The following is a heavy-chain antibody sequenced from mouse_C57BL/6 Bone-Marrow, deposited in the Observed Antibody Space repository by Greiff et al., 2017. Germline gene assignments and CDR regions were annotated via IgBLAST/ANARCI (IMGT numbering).Heavy chain of an antibody. CDR1: GYTFTDYN. CDR2: INPNNGGT. J-gene: IGHJ4*01. D-gene: IGHD2-2*01. CDR3: ANDLLWLRRYYYAVDY. Sequence: EVQLQQSGPELVKPGASVKMSCTASGYTFTDYNMHWVKQSHGKSLEWIGYINPNNGGTSYNQKFKGKATLTVNKSYSTAYMELRSLTSEDSAVYYCANDLLWLRRYYYAVDYWGQGTSVTVSS. V-gene: IGHV1-22*01.